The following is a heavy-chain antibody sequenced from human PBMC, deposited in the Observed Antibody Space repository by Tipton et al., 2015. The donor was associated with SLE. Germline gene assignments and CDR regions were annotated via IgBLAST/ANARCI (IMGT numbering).Heavy chain of an antibody. D-gene: IGHD4-23*01. Sequence: QSGAEVKKPGASVKVSCKASGYTFTRFYIHWARQAPGQGLEWMGIINPSGGNTNYAQRFQGRVTLTRDTSTSTVYMELNSLRSEDTAVYYCAIDYGGNHRAFDIWGQGTMVTVSS. J-gene: IGHJ3*02. CDR3: AIDYGGNHRAFDI. CDR1: GYTFTRFY. V-gene: IGHV1-46*01. CDR2: INPSGGNT.